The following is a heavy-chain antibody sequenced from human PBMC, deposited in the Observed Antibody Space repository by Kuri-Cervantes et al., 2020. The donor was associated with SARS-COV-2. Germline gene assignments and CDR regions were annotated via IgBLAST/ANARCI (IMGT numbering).Heavy chain of an antibody. V-gene: IGHV1-18*04. D-gene: IGHD2-2*01. CDR2: ISAYNGNT. CDR3: ARDPPRGYCSSTSCYNYYYYMGV. Sequence: ASVKVSCKASGYTFTGYYMHWVRQAPGQGLEWMGWISAYNGNTNYAQKLQGRVTMTTDTSTSTAYMELRSLRSDDTAVYYCARDPPRGYCSSTSCYNYYYYMGVWGKGTTVTVSS. J-gene: IGHJ6*03. CDR1: GYTFTGYY.